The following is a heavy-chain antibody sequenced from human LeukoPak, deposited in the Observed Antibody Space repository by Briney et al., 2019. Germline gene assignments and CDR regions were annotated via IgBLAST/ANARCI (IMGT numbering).Heavy chain of an antibody. J-gene: IGHJ5*02. CDR3: ARDRALLRYFDWSSHNWFDP. V-gene: IGHV3-33*01. CDR2: IWYDGSNK. D-gene: IGHD3-9*01. CDR1: GFTFSSYG. Sequence: GGSLRLPCAASGFTFSSYGMHWVRQAPGKGLEWVAVIWYDGSNKYYADSVKGRFTISRDNSKNTLYLQMDSLRAEDTAVYYCARDRALLRYFDWSSHNWFDPWGQGTLVTVSS.